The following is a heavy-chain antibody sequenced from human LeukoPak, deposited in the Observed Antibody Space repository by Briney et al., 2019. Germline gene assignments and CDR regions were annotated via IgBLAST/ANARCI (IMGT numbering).Heavy chain of an antibody. CDR3: SYSSVSFDY. J-gene: IGHJ4*02. Sequence: ASVKVSCKASGGMFNNYAISWVRQAPGQGLEWMGGIIPLFGTPNYAQKFQGRVTITADKSTSTAYMELSSLRSEDTAVYCCSYSSVSFDYWGQGTLVTVSS. CDR1: GGMFNNYA. D-gene: IGHD6-25*01. V-gene: IGHV1-69*06. CDR2: IIPLFGTP.